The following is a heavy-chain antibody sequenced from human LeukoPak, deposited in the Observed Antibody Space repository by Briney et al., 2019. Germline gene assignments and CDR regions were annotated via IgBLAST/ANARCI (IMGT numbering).Heavy chain of an antibody. J-gene: IGHJ4*02. D-gene: IGHD1-26*01. CDR3: TRDLTKIVGASY. CDR2: IRSKAYGGTT. Sequence: GGSLRLSCTASGFTFGDYAMSWVRQAPGKGLEWVGFIRSKAYGGTTEYAASVKGRFTISRDDSKSIAYLQMNSLKTEDTAVYYCTRDLTKIVGASYWGQGTLVTVSS. V-gene: IGHV3-49*04. CDR1: GFTFGDYA.